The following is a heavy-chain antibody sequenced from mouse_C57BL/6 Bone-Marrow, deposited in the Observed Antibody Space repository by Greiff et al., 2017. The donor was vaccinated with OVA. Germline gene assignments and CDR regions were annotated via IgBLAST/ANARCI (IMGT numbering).Heavy chain of an antibody. D-gene: IGHD1-1*01. CDR1: GYTFTDYE. J-gene: IGHJ3*01. CDR2: IDPETGGT. Sequence: VQLQQSGAELVRPGASVTLSCKASGYTFTDYEMHWVKQTPVHGLEWIGAIDPETGGTAYNQKFKGKAILTADKSSSTAYMELRSLTSEDSAVYYCTDYGSPPWFAYWGRGTLVTVSA. V-gene: IGHV1-15*01. CDR3: TDYGSPPWFAY.